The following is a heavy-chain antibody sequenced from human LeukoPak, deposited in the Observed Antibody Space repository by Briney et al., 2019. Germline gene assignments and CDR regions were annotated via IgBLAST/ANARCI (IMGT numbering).Heavy chain of an antibody. V-gene: IGHV3-33*01. J-gene: IGHJ5*02. CDR3: ARDSLGTSSGWFDP. CDR2: IWSDGSNK. D-gene: IGHD6-19*01. CDR1: GFTFSSYG. Sequence: GGSLRLSCAASGFTFSSYGMHWVRQAPGRGLEWVAVIWSDGSNKYYADSVKGRFTISRDNSKNTLFLQMNSLRTEDTAVYYCARDSLGTSSGWFDPWGQGTLVTVSS.